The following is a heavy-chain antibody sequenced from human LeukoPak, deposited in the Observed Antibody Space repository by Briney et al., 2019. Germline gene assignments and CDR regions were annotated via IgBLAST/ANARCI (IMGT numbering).Heavy chain of an antibody. CDR3: ARRVVNNRNWYFNL. D-gene: IGHD4-23*01. J-gene: IGHJ2*01. V-gene: IGHV5-51*01. CDR2: IYPGDSNT. CDR1: GYRFTNYW. Sequence: GESLKISCKGSGYRFTNYWIGWVRQMPGKGLEWMGIIYPGDSNTRYSPSFQGQVTISADKSINTAYVQWSSLKASHTAMYYCARRVVNNRNWYFNLWGRGTLVTVSS.